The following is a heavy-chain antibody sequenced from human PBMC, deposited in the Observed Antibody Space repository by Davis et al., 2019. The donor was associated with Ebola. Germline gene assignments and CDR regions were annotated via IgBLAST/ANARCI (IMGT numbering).Heavy chain of an antibody. D-gene: IGHD6-19*01. Sequence: PGGSLRLSCSASGFAFSSYALNWVRQAPGKGLEYVSVISSNGGSTYYADSVKGRFTISRDNSKNTLYLQMSSLRAEDTAVYYCVKPGRSWLGMGYFDYWGQGTLVTVSS. J-gene: IGHJ4*02. CDR2: ISSNGGST. CDR1: GFAFSSYA. CDR3: VKPGRSWLGMGYFDY. V-gene: IGHV3-64D*08.